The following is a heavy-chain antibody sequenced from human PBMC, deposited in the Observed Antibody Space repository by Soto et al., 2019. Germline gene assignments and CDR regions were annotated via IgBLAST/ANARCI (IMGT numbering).Heavy chain of an antibody. D-gene: IGHD3-10*01. CDR1: GGSISSYY. CDR2: IDYSGST. Sequence: SETLSLTCTVSGGSISSYYWSWIRQPPGKGLEWIGYIDYSGSTNYNPSLKSQATISVGTSKNQFSLKLSSVTAADTPVYYCARWYYYGSGSYCFDYWGQGTLVTVSS. V-gene: IGHV4-59*01. J-gene: IGHJ4*02. CDR3: ARWYYYGSGSYCFDY.